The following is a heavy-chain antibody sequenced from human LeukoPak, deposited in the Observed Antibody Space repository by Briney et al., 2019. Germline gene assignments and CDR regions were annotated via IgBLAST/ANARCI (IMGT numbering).Heavy chain of an antibody. CDR2: IYTSGST. J-gene: IGHJ6*03. CDR1: GGSISSYY. CDR3: ARDKGGITMVRGVIKVDYYYYMDV. Sequence: SETLSLTCTVSGGSISSYYWSWIRQPAGKGLEWIGRIYTSGSTNYNPSLKGRVTMSVDTSKNQFSLKLSSVTAADTAVYYCARDKGGITMVRGVIKVDYYYYMDVWGKGTTVTVSS. D-gene: IGHD3-10*01. V-gene: IGHV4-4*07.